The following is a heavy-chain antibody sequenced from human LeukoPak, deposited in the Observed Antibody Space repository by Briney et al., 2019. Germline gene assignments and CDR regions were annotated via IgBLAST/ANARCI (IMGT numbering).Heavy chain of an antibody. CDR3: ARGLYCSSSTSCYDYGMDV. Sequence: ASVKVSCKASGGSFRSYGLNWVRQAPGQGLEWMGGFIPILGTAKYAQKLQGRVTITADESTSTAYMELSSLRYEDTAVYYCARGLYCSSSTSCYDYGMDVWSQGTTVTVSS. CDR1: GGSFRSYG. J-gene: IGHJ6*02. V-gene: IGHV1-69*13. CDR2: FIPILGTA. D-gene: IGHD2-2*01.